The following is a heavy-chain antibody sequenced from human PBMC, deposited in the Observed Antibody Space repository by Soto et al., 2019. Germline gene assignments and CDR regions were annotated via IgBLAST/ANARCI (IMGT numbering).Heavy chain of an antibody. CDR3: ARGAITVLRGVDY. J-gene: IGHJ4*02. CDR2: VSSDGSNK. Sequence: QVHLEESGGGVVHPGRSLRLSCAASGFTFNTYAVHWVRQAPGKGLEWVAVVSSDGSNKYYSDSVKGRFSISRDNSNNTLSLKMNSLRTADTALYYCARGAITVLRGVDYGGRGPLVTVSS. V-gene: IGHV3-30*04. D-gene: IGHD3-10*01. CDR1: GFTFNTYA.